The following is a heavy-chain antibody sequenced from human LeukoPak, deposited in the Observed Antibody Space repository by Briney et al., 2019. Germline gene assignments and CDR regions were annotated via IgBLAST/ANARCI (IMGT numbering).Heavy chain of an antibody. Sequence: ASVKVSCKASGYTFTRYYMHWVRQAPGQGLEWMGIINPTGGSTSYAQKFQGRVTMTRDTSTSAVYMELSSLRSEDTAVYYCARGGSQWLVDYWGQGTLVTVSS. D-gene: IGHD6-19*01. CDR3: ARGGSQWLVDY. J-gene: IGHJ4*02. CDR2: INPTGGST. V-gene: IGHV1-46*01. CDR1: GYTFTRYY.